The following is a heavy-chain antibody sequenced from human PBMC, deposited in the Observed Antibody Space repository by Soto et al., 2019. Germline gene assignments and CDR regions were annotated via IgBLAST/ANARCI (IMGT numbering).Heavy chain of an antibody. D-gene: IGHD3-10*01. J-gene: IGHJ4*02. CDR1: GYTFTSYG. Sequence: QVQLVQSGAEVKKPGASVKVSCKASGYTFTSYGISCVRQEPGQGLEWMGWNSAYNGNTNYAQKLQGRVTMTTDTSTSTCDMELRSLRSAETAVYYCARGYYYDSGRWYWGKGSLVTVSS. CDR3: ARGYYYDSGRWY. CDR2: NSAYNGNT. V-gene: IGHV1-18*01.